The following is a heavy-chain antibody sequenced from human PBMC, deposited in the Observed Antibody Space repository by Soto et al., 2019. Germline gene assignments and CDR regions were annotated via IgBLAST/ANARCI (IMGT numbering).Heavy chain of an antibody. Sequence: GASVKVSCKASGGTFTSYAISWVRQAPGQGLEWMGGIIPIFGTANYAQKFQGRVTITADESTSTAYMELSSLRSEDTAVYYCASQTQYSYGAGFDYWGQGTLVTVSS. D-gene: IGHD5-18*01. CDR3: ASQTQYSYGAGFDY. CDR1: GGTFTSYA. J-gene: IGHJ4*02. CDR2: IIPIFGTA. V-gene: IGHV1-69*13.